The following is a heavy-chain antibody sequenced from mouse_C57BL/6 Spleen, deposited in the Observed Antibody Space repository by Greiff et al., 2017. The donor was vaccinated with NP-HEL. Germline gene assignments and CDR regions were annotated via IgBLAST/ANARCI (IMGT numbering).Heavy chain of an antibody. Sequence: VQLQQSGPELVKPGASVKISCKASGYAFSSSWMNWVKQRPGKGLEWIGRIYPGDGDTNYNGKFKGKATLTADKSSSTAYMQLSSLTSEDSAVYFCARSGTTVASYAMDYWGQGTSVTVSS. V-gene: IGHV1-82*01. CDR2: IYPGDGDT. CDR3: ARSGTTVASYAMDY. CDR1: GYAFSSSW. J-gene: IGHJ4*01. D-gene: IGHD1-1*01.